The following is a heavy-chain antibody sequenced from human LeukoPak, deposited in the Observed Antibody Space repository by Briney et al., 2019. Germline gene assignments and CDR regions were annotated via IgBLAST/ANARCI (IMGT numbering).Heavy chain of an antibody. Sequence: GGSLRLSCAASGFTFSSYWMHWVRHPPGKGLVWVSRINTDGSSTSYADSVKGRFTISRDNAKNSLFLQMNSLRADDTAVYFCARIGYSSSSFDYWGQGALVTASS. CDR3: ARIGYSSSSFDY. CDR2: INTDGSST. J-gene: IGHJ4*02. CDR1: GFTFSSYW. V-gene: IGHV3-74*01. D-gene: IGHD6-19*01.